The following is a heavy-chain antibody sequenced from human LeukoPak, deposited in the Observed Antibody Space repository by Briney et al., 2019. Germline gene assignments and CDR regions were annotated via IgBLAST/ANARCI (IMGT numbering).Heavy chain of an antibody. Sequence: GGSLRLSCEASGFSFDEYTMHWVRQAPGKGLEWVANIKQDGSEKYYVDSVKGRFTISRDNAKNSLYLQMNSLRAEDTAVYYCARDRSYGRVWGQGTLVTVSS. D-gene: IGHD5-18*01. J-gene: IGHJ4*02. CDR3: ARDRSYGRV. CDR2: IKQDGSEK. V-gene: IGHV3-7*01. CDR1: GFSFDEYT.